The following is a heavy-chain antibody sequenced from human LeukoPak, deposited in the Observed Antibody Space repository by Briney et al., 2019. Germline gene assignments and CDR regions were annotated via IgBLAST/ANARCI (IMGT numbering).Heavy chain of an antibody. CDR3: AKDFSRRALTNAFDI. J-gene: IGHJ3*02. V-gene: IGHV3-11*01. CDR1: GFTFSDYY. CDR2: ISSSGSSI. D-gene: IGHD4/OR15-4a*01. Sequence: GGSLRLSCAASGFTFSDYYMSWIRQAPGKGLEWVSYISSSGSSISYADSVKGRFTISRGNSKNSLYLQMNSLRTEDTALYYCAKDFSRRALTNAFDIWGQGTMVTVSS.